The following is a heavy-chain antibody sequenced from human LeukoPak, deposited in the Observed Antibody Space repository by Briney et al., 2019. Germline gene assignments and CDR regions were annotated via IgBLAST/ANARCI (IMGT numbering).Heavy chain of an antibody. CDR3: ARVFLERLTSGYFDN. J-gene: IGHJ4*02. D-gene: IGHD3-3*01. CDR1: GFSFSDYA. Sequence: PGRSLRLSCAASGFSFSDYAMHWVRQGPGKGLEWVAVISYSGQQEYYGDSVKGRFTVSRDNPKNTLYLQMNNLRDDDTAVYYCARVFLERLTSGYFDNWGQGTLVTVSP. CDR2: ISYSGQQE. V-gene: IGHV3-30*04.